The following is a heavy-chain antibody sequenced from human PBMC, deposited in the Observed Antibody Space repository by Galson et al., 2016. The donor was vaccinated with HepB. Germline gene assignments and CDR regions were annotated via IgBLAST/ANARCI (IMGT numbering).Heavy chain of an antibody. CDR2: VSHSGTT. CDR1: DGSINSNW. D-gene: IGHD6-13*01. J-gene: IGHJ5*02. Sequence: SETLSLTCAVSDGSINSNWWTWVRQPPGKGLEWIGEVSHSGTTNYNPSLKSRVTISIDKSRKQFALIMTSVTAADTAMYYCARAYRSTWYHWFDPWGQGTLVTVSS. CDR3: ARAYRSTWYHWFDP. V-gene: IGHV4-4*02.